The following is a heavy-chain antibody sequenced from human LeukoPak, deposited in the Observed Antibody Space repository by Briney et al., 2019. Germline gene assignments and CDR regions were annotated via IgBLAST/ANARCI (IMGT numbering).Heavy chain of an antibody. J-gene: IGHJ4*02. CDR3: AKDRGGYYGSGSYFDY. CDR2: ISGSGGST. D-gene: IGHD3-10*01. CDR1: GXTFSSYA. V-gene: IGHV3-23*01. Sequence: PWGSLRLSCAASGXTFSSYAVSWVRQAPGKGREWVSPISGSGGSTYYADSVKGRFTISRDNSKNTLYLQMNSLRAEDTAVYYCAKDRGGYYGSGSYFDYWGQGTLVTVSS.